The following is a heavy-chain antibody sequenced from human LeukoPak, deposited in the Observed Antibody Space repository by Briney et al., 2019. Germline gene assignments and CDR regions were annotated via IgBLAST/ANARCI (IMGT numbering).Heavy chain of an antibody. V-gene: IGHV3-30-3*01. CDR3: ARDLGDIVVVPAAINLIYYGMDV. D-gene: IGHD2-2*01. Sequence: GRSLRLSCAASGFTFSSYAMHWVRQAPGKGLEWVAVISYDGSNKYYADSVKGRFTISRDNSKNTLYLQMNSLRAEDTAVYYCARDLGDIVVVPAAINLIYYGMDVWAKGPRSPSP. CDR1: GFTFSSYA. J-gene: IGHJ6*02. CDR2: ISYDGSNK.